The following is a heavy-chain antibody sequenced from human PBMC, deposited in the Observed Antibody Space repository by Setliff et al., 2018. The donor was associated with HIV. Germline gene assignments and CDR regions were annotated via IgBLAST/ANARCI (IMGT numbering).Heavy chain of an antibody. J-gene: IGHJ4*02. Sequence: SETLSLTCTVSGGSISSSSYYWGWIRQPPGKGLEWIGSTHHSGSTYYNPSLKSRVTISVDTSKNQFSLKLSSVTAADTAVYYCARGYGDFDRWGQGTLVTVSS. D-gene: IGHD4-17*01. CDR3: ARGYGDFDR. CDR1: GGSISSSSYY. V-gene: IGHV4-39*07. CDR2: THHSGST.